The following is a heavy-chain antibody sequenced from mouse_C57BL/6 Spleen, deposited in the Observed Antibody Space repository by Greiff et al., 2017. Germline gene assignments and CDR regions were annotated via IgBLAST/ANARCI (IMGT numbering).Heavy chain of an antibody. V-gene: IGHV1-85*01. CDR3: ARRITTVVAHYAMDY. J-gene: IGHJ4*01. Sequence: VQLQQSGPELVKPGASVKLSCKASGYTFTSYDINWVKQRPGQGLEWIGWIYPRDGSTKYNEKFKGKATLTVDTSSSTAYMELHSLTSEDSAVYFCARRITTVVAHYAMDYWGQGTSVTVSS. D-gene: IGHD1-1*01. CDR1: GYTFTSYD. CDR2: IYPRDGST.